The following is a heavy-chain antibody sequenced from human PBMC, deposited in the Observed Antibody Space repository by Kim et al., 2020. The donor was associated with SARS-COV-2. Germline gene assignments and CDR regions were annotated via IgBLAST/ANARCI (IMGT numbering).Heavy chain of an antibody. D-gene: IGHD3-22*01. CDR1: GFTFSSYA. CDR2: IGGGGGNT. CDR3: AKGKASMKVGWFDP. V-gene: IGHV3-23*01. J-gene: IGHJ5*02. Sequence: GGSLRLSCAASGFTFSSYAMMWARQAPGKGLEWVSTIGGGGGNTFYADSVKGRFTISRDNSKNTLHLQMNSLRAEDTALYYCAKGKASMKVGWFDPWGQGLLVTVSS.